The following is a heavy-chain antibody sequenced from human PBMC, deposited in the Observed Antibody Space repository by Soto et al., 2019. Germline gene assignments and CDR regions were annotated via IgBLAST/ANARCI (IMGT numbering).Heavy chain of an antibody. J-gene: IGHJ4*02. V-gene: IGHV4-39*07. CDR2: INHSGST. CDR3: ARDKITGLFDY. Sequence: SETLSLTCTVSGVSISSSGYYWTWIRQPPGTGLEWIGEINHSGSTNYNPSLKSRVTISVDTSKNQFSLKLTSVTATDTAVYYCARDKITGLFDYWGQGTLVTVSS. D-gene: IGHD2-8*02. CDR1: GVSISSSGYY.